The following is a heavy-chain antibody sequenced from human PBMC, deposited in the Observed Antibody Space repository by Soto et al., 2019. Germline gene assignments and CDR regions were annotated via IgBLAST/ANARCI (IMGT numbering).Heavy chain of an antibody. D-gene: IGHD1-1*01. CDR2: ILHTGGT. CDR3: VRDGTKTLRDWFDP. CDR1: GGSISGGGFS. Sequence: SETLSLTCAVSGGSISGGGFSWSWIRQPPGKGLEWIGYILHTGGTQYNPSLKSRVSMSVDTSKKQFSLKLRSVTAADTAVYYCVRDGTKTLRDWFDPWGQGISVTVSS. J-gene: IGHJ5*02. V-gene: IGHV4-30-2*01.